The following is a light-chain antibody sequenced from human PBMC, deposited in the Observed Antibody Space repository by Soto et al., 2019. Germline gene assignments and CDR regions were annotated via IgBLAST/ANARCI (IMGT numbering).Light chain of an antibody. V-gene: IGKV3-15*01. CDR2: GAS. CDR1: QSVSSD. J-gene: IGKJ1*01. Sequence: EIVMTQSPVTLSVSPGERATLSCRASQSVSSDLAWYHQKPGQAPRLLIYGASTRATGIPARFSGSGPGTEFTLTIDSLQSEDFAVYYCQQYNNWPRTFGQGTKVDIK. CDR3: QQYNNWPRT.